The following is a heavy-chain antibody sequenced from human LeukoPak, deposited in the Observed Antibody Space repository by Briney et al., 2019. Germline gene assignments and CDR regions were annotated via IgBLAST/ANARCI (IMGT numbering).Heavy chain of an antibody. CDR3: ARYSGSYPHDAFDI. CDR2: IYYSGST. J-gene: IGHJ3*02. V-gene: IGHV4-59*01. D-gene: IGHD1-26*01. Sequence: PSETLSLTCTVSGGSISSYYWSWIRQPAGKGLEWIGYIYYSGSTSYNPSLKSRVTISVDTSKNHFSLKLSSVTAADTAVYYCARYSGSYPHDAFDIWGQGTMVTVSS. CDR1: GGSISSYY.